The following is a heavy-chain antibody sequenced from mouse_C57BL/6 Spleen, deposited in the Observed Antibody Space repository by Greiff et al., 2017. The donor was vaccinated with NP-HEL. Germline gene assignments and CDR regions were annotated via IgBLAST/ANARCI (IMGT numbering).Heavy chain of an antibody. CDR2: IDPSDSYT. CDR3: ARHGDSYVDY. Sequence: QVQLQQPGAELVKPGASVKLSCKASGYTFTSYWMQWVKQRPGQGLEWIGEIDPSDSYTNYNQKFKGKATLTVDTSSSTAYMQLSSLTSEDSAVYYCARHGDSYVDYWGQGTTLTVSS. CDR1: GYTFTSYW. V-gene: IGHV1-50*01. J-gene: IGHJ2*01.